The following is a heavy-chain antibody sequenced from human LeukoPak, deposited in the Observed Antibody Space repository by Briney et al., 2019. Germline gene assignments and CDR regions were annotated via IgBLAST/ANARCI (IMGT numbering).Heavy chain of an antibody. CDR3: AKNGYSSGWYMYYFDY. CDR1: GFTFSSYG. Sequence: GGSLRLSCAASGFTFSSYGMHWVRQAPGKGLEWVVVISYDGSNKYYADSVKGRFTISRDNSMNTLYLQMNSLRTEDTAVYYCAKNGYSSGWYMYYFDYWGQGALVTVSS. J-gene: IGHJ4*02. V-gene: IGHV3-30*18. CDR2: ISYDGSNK. D-gene: IGHD6-19*01.